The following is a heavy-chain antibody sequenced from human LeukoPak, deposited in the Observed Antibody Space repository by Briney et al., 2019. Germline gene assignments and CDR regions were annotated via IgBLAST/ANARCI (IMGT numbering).Heavy chain of an antibody. J-gene: IGHJ4*02. CDR2: INSDGSST. CDR1: GFTFSSYW. V-gene: IGHV3-74*01. Sequence: PGGSLRLSCAASGFTFSSYWMHWVRQAPGKGLVWVSRINSDGSSTSYADSVKGRFTISRDNAKNTLYLQMNSLRAEDTAVYYCAKDAGYYGDYGDFRDYWGQGTLVTVSS. D-gene: IGHD4-17*01. CDR3: AKDAGYYGDYGDFRDY.